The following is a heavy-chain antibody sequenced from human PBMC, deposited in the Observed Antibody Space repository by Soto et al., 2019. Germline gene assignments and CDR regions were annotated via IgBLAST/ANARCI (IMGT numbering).Heavy chain of an antibody. CDR2: IWYDGSNK. CDR1: GFTFSSYG. Sequence: PGGSLRLSCAASGFTFSSYGMHWVRQAPGKGLEWVAVIWYDGSNKYYADSVKGRFTISRDNSKNTLYLQMNSLRAEDTAVYYCARDFVSSRNGGAELQFDYWGQGTLVTVS. CDR3: ARDFVSSRNGGAELQFDY. V-gene: IGHV3-33*01. D-gene: IGHD6-13*01. J-gene: IGHJ4*02.